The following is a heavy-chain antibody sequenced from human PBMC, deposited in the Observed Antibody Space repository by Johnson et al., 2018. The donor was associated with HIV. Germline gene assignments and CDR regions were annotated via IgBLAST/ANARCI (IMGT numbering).Heavy chain of an antibody. D-gene: IGHD3-10*01. V-gene: IGHV3-9*01. Sequence: VQLVESGGGLVQPGRSLRLSCAASGFTFDDYAMYWVRQAPGKGLEWVSGITWNSGRIGYADSVKGRFTISRDNAKNSLYLQMDSLRVEDTALYYCAKDTKSGSYLEGTGAFGLRWAMWG. CDR2: ITWNSGRI. CDR1: GFTFDDYA. CDR3: AKDTKSGSYLEGTGAFGLRWAM. J-gene: IGHJ1*01.